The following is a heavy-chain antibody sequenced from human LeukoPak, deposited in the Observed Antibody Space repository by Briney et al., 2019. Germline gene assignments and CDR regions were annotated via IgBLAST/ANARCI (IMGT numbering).Heavy chain of an antibody. CDR3: ARTFAAAHIDY. CDR2: ISGSGGST. CDR1: GFTFSSYA. D-gene: IGHD2-15*01. V-gene: IGHV3-23*01. J-gene: IGHJ4*02. Sequence: AGGSLRLSCAASGFTFSSYAMSWVRQAPGKGLEWVSAISGSGGSTYYADSVKGRFTISRDNSKNTLYLEMNSLRAEDTAVYYCARTFAAAHIDYWGQGTLVTVSS.